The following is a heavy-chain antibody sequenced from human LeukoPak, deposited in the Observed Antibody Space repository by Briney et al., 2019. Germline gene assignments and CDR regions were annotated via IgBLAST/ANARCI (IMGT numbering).Heavy chain of an antibody. CDR2: ISSSSSYI. J-gene: IGHJ4*02. CDR1: GFTFSSYC. D-gene: IGHD2-2*01. V-gene: IGHV3-21*01. Sequence: PGGSLRLSCAASGFTFSSYCMNWVRQAPGKGLEWVSSISSSSSYIYYADSVKGRFTISRDNAKNSLYLQMNSLRAEDTAVYYCARDIVVVPAANRLDYWGQGTLVTVSS. CDR3: ARDIVVVPAANRLDY.